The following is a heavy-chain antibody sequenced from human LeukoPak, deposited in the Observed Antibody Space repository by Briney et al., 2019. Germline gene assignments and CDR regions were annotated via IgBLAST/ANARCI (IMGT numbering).Heavy chain of an antibody. D-gene: IGHD2-21*02. Sequence: PGGSLRLSCAASGFTFSSYNMNWVRQAPGKGLEWVSYSSSSSSTIYYADSVKGRFTISRDNAKNSLYLQMNSLRDEDTAVYYCARQKPYCGGDCYPGLDDFWGQGTLVTVSS. J-gene: IGHJ4*02. CDR2: SSSSSSTI. CDR1: GFTFSSYN. CDR3: ARQKPYCGGDCYPGLDDF. V-gene: IGHV3-48*02.